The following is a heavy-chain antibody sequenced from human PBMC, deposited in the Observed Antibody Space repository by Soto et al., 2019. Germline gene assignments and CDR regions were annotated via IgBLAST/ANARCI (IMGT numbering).Heavy chain of an antibody. D-gene: IGHD2-15*01. CDR2: ISCSGTT. J-gene: IGHJ5*02. CDR3: ARASGGTSGWGNWSDP. V-gene: IGHV4-38-2*01. Sequence: PXGTLSLSCAVSGYSISSGYFWTWIRQPPGRGLEGIESISCSGTTYYNPSLRSRVTISIDTSNNPFSLKLSCVTAADTAVYYCARASGGTSGWGNWSDPWGQGTLVTVSS. CDR1: GYSISSGYF.